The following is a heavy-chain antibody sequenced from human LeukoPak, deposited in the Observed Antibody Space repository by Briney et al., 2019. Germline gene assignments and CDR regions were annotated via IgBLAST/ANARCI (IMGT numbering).Heavy chain of an antibody. D-gene: IGHD2-21*01. J-gene: IGHJ4*02. CDR2: IYYSGST. CDR1: GGSISGFY. CDR3: ARGVVIAPQTFDY. Sequence: SETLSLTCTVSGGSISGFYWSWIRQPPGKGLEWIGYIYYSGSTNYNPSLKSRVTISVDTSKNQFSLKLRPVTAADTAVYYCARGVVIAPQTFDYWGQGSLVAVSS. V-gene: IGHV4-59*01.